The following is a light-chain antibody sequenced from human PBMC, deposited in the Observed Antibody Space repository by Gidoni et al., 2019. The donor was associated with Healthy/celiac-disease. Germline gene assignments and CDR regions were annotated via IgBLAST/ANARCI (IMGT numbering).Light chain of an antibody. J-gene: IGLJ2*01. V-gene: IGLV2-11*01. Sequence: QSALPQPRSVSGSPGQSVTISCPGTSSDVGGYNYVSCYQQHPGNAPKRMIYDVSKRPSGVPDRFSGSKSGNTASLTISGLQAEDEADYYCCSYAGSYDVVFGGGTKLTVL. CDR2: DVS. CDR3: CSYAGSYDVV. CDR1: SSDVGGYNY.